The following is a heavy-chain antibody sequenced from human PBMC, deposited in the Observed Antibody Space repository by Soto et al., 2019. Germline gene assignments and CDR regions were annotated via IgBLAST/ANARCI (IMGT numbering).Heavy chain of an antibody. V-gene: IGHV4-61*01. CDR3: ARTQIATMFFDY. J-gene: IGHJ4*02. D-gene: IGHD2-21*01. CDR1: GGFVSSDCYY. Sequence: PSETLSLTCTVSGGFVSSDCYYWSWIRQTPGKRMEWIAFVYYSGSANFNPSLKSRVTMSADTSKNQFSLKLTSVTAADTSVYYCARTQIATMFFDYWGRGTLLTV. CDR2: VYYSGSA.